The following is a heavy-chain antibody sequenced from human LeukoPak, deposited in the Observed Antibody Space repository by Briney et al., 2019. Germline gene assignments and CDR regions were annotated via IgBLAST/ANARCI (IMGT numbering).Heavy chain of an antibody. CDR1: RFTFSSYA. Sequence: GGSLRLSCAASRFTFSSYAMHWVRQAPGKGLEWVSGITWKSDSVGYADSVKGRFTISRDNAKNSLYLQMNSLRAGDTALYYCAKVRWDNSGWYYLDSWGQGTLVTVSS. V-gene: IGHV3-9*01. CDR2: ITWKSDSV. D-gene: IGHD6-19*01. J-gene: IGHJ4*02. CDR3: AKVRWDNSGWYYLDS.